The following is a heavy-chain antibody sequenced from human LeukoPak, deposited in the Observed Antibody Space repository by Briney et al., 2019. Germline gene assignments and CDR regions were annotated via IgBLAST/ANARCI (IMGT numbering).Heavy chain of an antibody. CDR2: IGAGGDT. J-gene: IGHJ3*02. D-gene: IGHD1-26*01. CDR1: GSTFSSYD. Sequence: GSLRLSCAASGSTFSSYDLHWVRQPAGQGLEWVSAIGAGGDTYYSGSAKGRFTISRDNAENSFYLQMNSLRGGDTAVYYCVRGLSGPAEHDAFDIWGQGTMVTVSS. V-gene: IGHV3-13*01. CDR3: VRGLSGPAEHDAFDI.